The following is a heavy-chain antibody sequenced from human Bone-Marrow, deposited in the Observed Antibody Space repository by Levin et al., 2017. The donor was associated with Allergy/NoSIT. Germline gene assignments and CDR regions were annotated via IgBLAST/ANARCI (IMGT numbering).Heavy chain of an antibody. Sequence: SETLSLTCAVYGGSFSGYYWSWIRQPPGKGLEWIGEINHSGSTNYNPSLKSRVTISVDTSKNQFSLKLSSVTAADTAVYYCARGHQWLRRGFDYWGQGTLVTVSS. CDR1: GGSFSGYY. CDR2: INHSGST. CDR3: ARGHQWLRRGFDY. D-gene: IGHD6-19*01. J-gene: IGHJ4*02. V-gene: IGHV4-34*01.